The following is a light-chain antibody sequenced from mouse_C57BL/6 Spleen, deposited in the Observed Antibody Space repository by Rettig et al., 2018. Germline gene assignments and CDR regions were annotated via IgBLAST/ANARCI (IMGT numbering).Light chain of an antibody. V-gene: IGKV4-55*01. Sequence: QIVLTQSPAIMSASPGEKVTMTCSASSSVSYMYWYQQKPGSSPRLLIYDTSNLASGVPVRFSGSGSGTSYSLTISRMEAEDAATYYCQQWSSYPFTFGSGTKL. J-gene: IGKJ4*01. CDR2: DTS. CDR1: SSVSY. CDR3: QQWSSYPFT.